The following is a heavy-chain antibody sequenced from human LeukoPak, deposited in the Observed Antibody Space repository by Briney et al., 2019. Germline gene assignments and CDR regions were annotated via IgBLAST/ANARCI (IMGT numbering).Heavy chain of an antibody. CDR2: IYPGDSET. CDR3: ARLHVSNWFDP. Sequence: GESLKISCKGSGYSFTSYWIGWVRQMPGKGLEWMGIIYPGDSETRYSPSFQGQVTISADKSINPAYLQWSSLKASETAMYYWARLHVSNWFDPWGQGTLVTVFS. J-gene: IGHJ5*02. V-gene: IGHV5-51*01. CDR1: GYSFTSYW.